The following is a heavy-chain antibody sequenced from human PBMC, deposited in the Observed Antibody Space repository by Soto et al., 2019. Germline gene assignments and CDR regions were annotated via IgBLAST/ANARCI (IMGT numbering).Heavy chain of an antibody. J-gene: IGHJ6*03. CDR2: ISASNGNT. CDR1: GYTFSTYA. V-gene: IGHV1-18*01. D-gene: IGHD1-7*01. Sequence: ASVKVSCKASGYTFSTYAVSWVRRAPGEGLEWMGWISASNGNTRYAQKLQGRVTMTTDTSTTTAYMELRSLKSDDTAVYYCARGSRALSGLWNYDYYSYSDMDVWGKGTTVTVA. CDR3: ARGSRALSGLWNYDYYSYSDMDV.